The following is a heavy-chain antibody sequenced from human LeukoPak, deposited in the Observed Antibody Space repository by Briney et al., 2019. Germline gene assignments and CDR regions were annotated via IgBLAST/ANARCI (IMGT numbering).Heavy chain of an antibody. V-gene: IGHV1-24*01. CDR1: GYTLTELS. Sequence: ASVKVSCKVSGYTLTELSMHWVRQAPGKGLEWMGGLDPEDGETIYAQKFQGRVTMTEDTSTDTAYMELSSLRSEDTAVYYCATDISMVRGVFDYWGQGTLVTVSS. CDR2: LDPEDGET. CDR3: ATDISMVRGVFDY. J-gene: IGHJ4*02. D-gene: IGHD3-10*01.